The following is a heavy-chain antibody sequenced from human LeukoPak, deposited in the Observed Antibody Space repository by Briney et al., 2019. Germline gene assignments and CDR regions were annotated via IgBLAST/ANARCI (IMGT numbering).Heavy chain of an antibody. Sequence: GGSLRHSCAPSGFTLCSYVMLGVPPAPGRGVGGVAFIRDDGSNKYYADAVIGRFTISRDNSKNTLYLQMNSLRAEDTAVYYCAREPVVSAYYFDYWGQGTLVTVSS. CDR3: AREPVVSAYYFDY. D-gene: IGHD3-22*01. V-gene: IGHV3-30*02. CDR1: GFTLCSYV. CDR2: IRDDGSNK. J-gene: IGHJ4*02.